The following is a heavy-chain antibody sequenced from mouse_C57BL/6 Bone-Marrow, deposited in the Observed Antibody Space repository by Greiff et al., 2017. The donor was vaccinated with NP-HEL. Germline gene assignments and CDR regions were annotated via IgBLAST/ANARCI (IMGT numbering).Heavy chain of an antibody. D-gene: IGHD3-2*02. J-gene: IGHJ3*01. Sequence: QVHVKQPGAELVKPGASVKLSCKASGYTFTSYWMQWVKQRPGQGLEWIGEIDPSDSYTNYNQKFKGKATLTVDTSSSTAYMQLSSLTSEDSAVYYCARENSSGSGAYWGQGTLVTVSA. CDR3: ARENSSGSGAY. CDR2: IDPSDSYT. V-gene: IGHV1-50*01. CDR1: GYTFTSYW.